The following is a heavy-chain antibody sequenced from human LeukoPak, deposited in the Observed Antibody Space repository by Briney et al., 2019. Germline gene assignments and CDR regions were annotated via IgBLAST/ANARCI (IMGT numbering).Heavy chain of an antibody. V-gene: IGHV1-46*01. Sequence: ASVKVSCKASGYTFTSYYMHWVRQAPGQGLEWMGIINPSGGSTSYAQKFQGRVTMTRDTSTSTVYMELSSLRSEDTAVYYCARETCSSTSCYLNYYYGMDVWGQGTTVTVSS. CDR2: INPSGGST. CDR3: ARETCSSTSCYLNYYYGMDV. J-gene: IGHJ6*02. D-gene: IGHD2-2*01. CDR1: GYTFTSYY.